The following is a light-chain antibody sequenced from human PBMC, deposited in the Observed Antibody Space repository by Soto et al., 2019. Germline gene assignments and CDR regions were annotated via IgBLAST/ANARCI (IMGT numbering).Light chain of an antibody. CDR3: QQYNNWPLT. V-gene: IGKV1-6*01. J-gene: IGKJ4*01. Sequence: TQMTQSPSSLSAIAGDRVTIACRASQDIGNDLGWYQQMPGKAPKLLIFAASTLQSGVSSRFGGSGSGTHFTLTIGNLQPEDAATYYCQQYNNWPLTFGGGTKVEIK. CDR2: AAS. CDR1: QDIGND.